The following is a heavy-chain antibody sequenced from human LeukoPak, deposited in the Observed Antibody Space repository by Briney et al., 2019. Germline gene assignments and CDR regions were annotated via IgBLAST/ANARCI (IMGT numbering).Heavy chain of an antibody. CDR2: MNPNTGNT. J-gene: IGHJ6*03. Sequence: GASVKVSCKASGYTFTSYDINWVRQATGQGLEWMGWMNPNTGNTGYAQQFQGRVTMTRDTSISTAYMELSRLRSDDTAVYYCATIARYCSGGSCLGYYYYMDVWGKGTTVTISS. CDR3: ATIARYCSGGSCLGYYYYMDV. CDR1: GYTFTSYD. V-gene: IGHV1-8*02. D-gene: IGHD2-15*01.